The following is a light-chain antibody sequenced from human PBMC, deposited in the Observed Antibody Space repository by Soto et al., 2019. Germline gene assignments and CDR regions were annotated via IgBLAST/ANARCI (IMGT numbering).Light chain of an antibody. CDR2: DAS. V-gene: IGKV3D-20*01. CDR3: QQYGSSPFT. CDR1: QRVSSTY. J-gene: IGKJ2*01. Sequence: PGERATLSCGASQRVSSTYLAWYQQKPALAPRLLIYDASSRATGIPDRFSGSGSVTDFTLTISRLELEDFAVYYCQQYGSSPFTFGQGTKLEIK.